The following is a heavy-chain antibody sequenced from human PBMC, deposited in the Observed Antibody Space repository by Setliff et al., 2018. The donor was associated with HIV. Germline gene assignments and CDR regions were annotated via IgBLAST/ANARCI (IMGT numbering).Heavy chain of an antibody. D-gene: IGHD3-22*01. J-gene: IGHJ3*02. Sequence: PSETLSLTCTVSGGSISSNSYSWGWIRQPPGKGLEWIGSIYHSGSTYNNPSLKSRVTITVDTSKNQFSLKLTSVTAADTAVYYCARTAIDYYESGGYYHDAFDTWGRGSMVTVSS. V-gene: IGHV4-39*01. CDR3: ARTAIDYYESGGYYHDAFDT. CDR2: IYHSGST. CDR1: GGSISSNSYS.